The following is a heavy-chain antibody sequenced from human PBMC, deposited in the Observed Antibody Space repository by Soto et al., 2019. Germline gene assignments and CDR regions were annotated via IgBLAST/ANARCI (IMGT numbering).Heavy chain of an antibody. J-gene: IGHJ5*02. D-gene: IGHD3-22*01. Sequence: GGSLRLSWAASGFTFSDYYMSWIRQAPGKGLEWLSYISGSSDNTNYADSVKGRFTISRDNAKKSLYLEMNSLRAEDTAVYYCATITMMTWGQGT. CDR2: ISGSSDNT. V-gene: IGHV3-11*06. CDR3: ATITMMT. CDR1: GFTFSDYY.